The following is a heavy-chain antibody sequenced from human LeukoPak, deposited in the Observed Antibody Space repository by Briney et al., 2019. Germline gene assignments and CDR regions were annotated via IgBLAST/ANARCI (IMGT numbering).Heavy chain of an antibody. CDR2: ISAYNGNT. D-gene: IGHD3-10*01. CDR3: ARSNVLLWFGELHDYYGMDV. Sequence: ASVKVSCKASGYTFTSYGISWVRQAPGQGLEWMGSISAYNGNTNYAQKLQGRVTMTTDTSASTAYMELRSLRSDDTAVYYCARSNVLLWFGELHDYYGMDVWGKGTTVTVSS. J-gene: IGHJ6*04. CDR1: GYTFTSYG. V-gene: IGHV1-18*04.